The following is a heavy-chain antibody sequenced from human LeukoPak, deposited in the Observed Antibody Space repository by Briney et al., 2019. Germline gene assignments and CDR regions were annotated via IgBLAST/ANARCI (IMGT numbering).Heavy chain of an antibody. CDR3: AKDHHSSSWFNWFDP. V-gene: IGHV3-23*01. D-gene: IGHD6-13*01. CDR1: GFTFSSYA. Sequence: GGSLRLSCAASGFTFSSYAMSWVRQAPGKGLEWVSAISGSGGSTYHADSVKGRFTISRDNSKNTLYLQMNSLRAEDTAVYYCAKDHHSSSWFNWFDPWGQGTLVTVSS. J-gene: IGHJ5*02. CDR2: ISGSGGST.